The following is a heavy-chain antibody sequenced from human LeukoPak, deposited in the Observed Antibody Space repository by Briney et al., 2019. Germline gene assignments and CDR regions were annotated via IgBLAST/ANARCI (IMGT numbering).Heavy chain of an antibody. Sequence: PGGSLRLSCAASGFTFSNYVMSWVRQAPGKGLEWVSGISGSGGSTYYADSVKGRFTISRENSKNTLYLQMNSLRAEDTAVYYCAKDGVRGMDVWGQGTTVSVSS. V-gene: IGHV3-23*01. CDR2: ISGSGGST. J-gene: IGHJ6*02. CDR1: GFTFSNYV. CDR3: AKDGVRGMDV.